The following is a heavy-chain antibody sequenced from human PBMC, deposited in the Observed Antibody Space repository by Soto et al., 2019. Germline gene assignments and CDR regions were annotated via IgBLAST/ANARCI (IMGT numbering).Heavy chain of an antibody. CDR3: ARDDNVSYRPLPDY. CDR2: IDRDGSSI. V-gene: IGHV3-74*01. J-gene: IGHJ4*02. D-gene: IGHD1-26*01. Sequence: DKGKGLVWVARIDRDGSSINYADSVKGRFTISRDNAKNTLYLQLNSLRAEDTAVYYRARDDNVSYRPLPDYWGQGTLVTVSP.